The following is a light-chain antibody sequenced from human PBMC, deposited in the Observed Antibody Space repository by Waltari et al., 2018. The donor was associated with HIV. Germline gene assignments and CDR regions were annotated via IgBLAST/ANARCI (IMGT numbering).Light chain of an antibody. CDR3: ASWDGSLNGWV. J-gene: IGLJ3*02. V-gene: IGLV1-44*01. CDR2: NNN. CDR1: SSNIGRDT. Sequence: QSVLTQPPSASGTPGQRVTISCSGGSSNIGRDTVNWYQHLPGTAPKLLIYNNNRRTSGVPDRFSGSKSGTSASLAISGLQSEDEADYYCASWDGSLNGWVFGGGTKLTVL.